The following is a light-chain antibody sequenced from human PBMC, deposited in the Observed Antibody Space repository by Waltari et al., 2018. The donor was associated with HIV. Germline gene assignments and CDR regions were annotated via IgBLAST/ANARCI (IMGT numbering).Light chain of an antibody. CDR2: EVS. Sequence: QSALTQPASVSGSPGQSITISCTGTSSDVGFYDYVSWYQQHPGKAPNLMIFEVSYRPSGVSRRFSGSKSGNTASLTISGLRAEDEADYYCSSYTTSSTLVVFGGGTRLTVL. V-gene: IGLV2-14*01. CDR3: SSYTTSSTLVV. CDR1: SSDVGFYDY. J-gene: IGLJ3*02.